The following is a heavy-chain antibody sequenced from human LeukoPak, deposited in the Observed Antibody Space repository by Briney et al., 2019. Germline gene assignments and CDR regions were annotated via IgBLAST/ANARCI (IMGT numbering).Heavy chain of an antibody. CDR2: ISSISSSYI. V-gene: IGHV3-21*01. CDR3: AREHSGYDFPGRDYYYMDV. D-gene: IGHD5-12*01. Sequence: GGSLRLSCAASGFTFSSYEMNWVRQAPGKGLEWVSSISSISSSYIYYADSVKGRFTISRDNARNSLYLQMNSLRAEDTAVYYCAREHSGYDFPGRDYYYMDVWGKGTTVTVSS. J-gene: IGHJ6*03. CDR1: GFTFSSYE.